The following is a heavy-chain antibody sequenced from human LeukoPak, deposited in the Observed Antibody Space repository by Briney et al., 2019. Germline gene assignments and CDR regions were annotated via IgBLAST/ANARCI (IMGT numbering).Heavy chain of an antibody. Sequence: SETLSLTCTVSGGSMSLYHWGWIRQPPGKGLEWTGYIYYSGSTNYNPSLKSRVTISVDTSKNQFSLKLSSVTAADTAVYYCARVGPHCSSTSCYEEWIDYWGQGTLVTVSS. CDR2: IYYSGST. V-gene: IGHV4-59*12. CDR3: ARVGPHCSSTSCYEEWIDY. CDR1: GGSMSLYH. J-gene: IGHJ4*02. D-gene: IGHD2-2*01.